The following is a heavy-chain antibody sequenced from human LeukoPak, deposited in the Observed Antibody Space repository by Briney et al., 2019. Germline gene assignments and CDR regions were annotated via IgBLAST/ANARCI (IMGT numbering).Heavy chain of an antibody. V-gene: IGHV3-30-3*01. D-gene: IGHD5-12*01. CDR3: ASSGIVATISFDY. Sequence: GGSLRLSCAASGFTFSSYAMHWVRQAPGKGLEWMAVISYDGSNKYYADSVKGRFTISRDNSKNTLYLQMNSLRAEDTAVYYCASSGIVATISFDYWGQGTLVTVSS. CDR2: ISYDGSNK. J-gene: IGHJ4*02. CDR1: GFTFSSYA.